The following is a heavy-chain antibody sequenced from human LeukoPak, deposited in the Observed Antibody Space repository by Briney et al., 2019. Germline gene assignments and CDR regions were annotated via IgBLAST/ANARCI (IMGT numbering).Heavy chain of an antibody. V-gene: IGHV3-21*01. CDR1: GFTFSSYE. CDR2: ISSSI. CDR3: ASQSSSSLLGY. D-gene: IGHD6-6*01. J-gene: IGHJ4*02. Sequence: GGSLRLSCAASGFTFSSYEMNWVRQAPGKGLEWVSSISSSIYYADSVKGRFTISRDNAKNSLYLQMNSLRVEDTAVYYCASQSSSSLLGYWSQGTLVTVSS.